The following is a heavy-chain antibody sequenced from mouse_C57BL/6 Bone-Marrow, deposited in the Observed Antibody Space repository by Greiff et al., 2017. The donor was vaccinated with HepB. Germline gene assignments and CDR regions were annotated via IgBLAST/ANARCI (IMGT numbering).Heavy chain of an antibody. D-gene: IGHD1-1*01. CDR1: GYTFTSYW. Sequence: QVQLQQPGAELVKPGASVKLSCKASGYTFTSYWMHWVKQRPGQGLEWIGMIHPNSGSTNYNEKLKSKATLTVDKSSSTAYMQLSSLTSEDSAVYYCARSRAYYYGSSYLYWGQGTTLTVSS. V-gene: IGHV1-64*01. CDR2: IHPNSGST. CDR3: ARSRAYYYGSSYLY. J-gene: IGHJ2*01.